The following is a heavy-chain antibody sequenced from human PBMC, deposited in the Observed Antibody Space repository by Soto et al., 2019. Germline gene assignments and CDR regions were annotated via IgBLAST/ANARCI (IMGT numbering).Heavy chain of an antibody. D-gene: IGHD6-6*01. CDR1: GYTFTSYY. J-gene: IGHJ6*02. CDR3: ARDQWQLVLRRPYYYGMDV. CDR2: INPSGGST. V-gene: IGHV1-46*01. Sequence: QVQLVQSGAEVKKPGASVKVSCKASGYTFTSYYMHWVRQAPGQGLEWMGIINPSGGSTSYAQKFQGRVTMTRDTSTSTVYMELSSLRSEDTAVYYCARDQWQLVLRRPYYYGMDVWGQGTTVTVSS.